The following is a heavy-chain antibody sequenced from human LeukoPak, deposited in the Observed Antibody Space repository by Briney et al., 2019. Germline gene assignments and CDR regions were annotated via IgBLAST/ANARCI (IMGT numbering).Heavy chain of an antibody. D-gene: IGHD3-22*01. Sequence: ETLSLTCTVSGGSISGYYWSWIRRPPGKGLEWIGYISYSGGTNYNPSLKSRVTISLDTSKNQFSLKLTSVTAADTAFYFCARSYDTSGYFHAFDIWGQGTMVTVSS. CDR1: GGSISGYY. CDR3: ARSYDTSGYFHAFDI. J-gene: IGHJ3*02. V-gene: IGHV4-59*01. CDR2: ISYSGGT.